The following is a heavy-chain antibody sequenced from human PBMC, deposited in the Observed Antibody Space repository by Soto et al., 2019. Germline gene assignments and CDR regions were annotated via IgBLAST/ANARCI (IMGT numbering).Heavy chain of an antibody. Sequence: EVQLVESGGGLVQPGGSLRLSCAASGFTLRDHYMDWVRQAPGKGLEWVGRIRNKANSYTTEYAASVKGRFTVSSDDSMNSLFLQMNSLKPEDSAVYYCVRTSHYGSGTWNFDSWGQGTLVTVSS. D-gene: IGHD3-10*01. CDR1: GFTLRDHY. CDR2: IRNKANSYTT. J-gene: IGHJ4*02. CDR3: VRTSHYGSGTWNFDS. V-gene: IGHV3-72*01.